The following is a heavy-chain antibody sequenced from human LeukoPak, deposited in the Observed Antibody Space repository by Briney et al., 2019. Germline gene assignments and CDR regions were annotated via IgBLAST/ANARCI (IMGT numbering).Heavy chain of an antibody. CDR1: GGSISSYY. J-gene: IGHJ5*02. V-gene: IGHV4-59*01. Sequence: SETLSLTCTVSGGSISSYYWSCVRQPPGKGLEWVGYIYYSGSTNYHPCPKRRVTISVDTSKTQFTLKLSSVTAADTAVYYCARDQYSGRWYGFDPWGQGTLVTVSS. CDR3: ARDQYSGRWYGFDP. CDR2: IYYSGST. D-gene: IGHD6-13*01.